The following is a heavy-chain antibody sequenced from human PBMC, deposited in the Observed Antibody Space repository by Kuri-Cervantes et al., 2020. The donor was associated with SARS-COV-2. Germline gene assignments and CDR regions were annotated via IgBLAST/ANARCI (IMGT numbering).Heavy chain of an antibody. J-gene: IGHJ3*02. CDR3: ARARGPDAFDI. Sequence: ETLCLTCAASGFTVSSNYMSWVRQAPGKGLEWVSVIYRGGSTYYADSVKGRFTISRDNSKNTLYLQMNSLRAVDTAVYYCARARGPDAFDIWGQGTMVTVSS. CDR2: IYRGGST. V-gene: IGHV3-53*01. CDR1: GFTVSSNY.